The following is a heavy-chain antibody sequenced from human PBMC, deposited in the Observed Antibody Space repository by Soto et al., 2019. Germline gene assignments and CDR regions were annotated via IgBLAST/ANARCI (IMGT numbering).Heavy chain of an antibody. V-gene: IGHV1-69*13. CDR3: ARSGRGYSYGNGDYYYGMDV. CDR1: GGTFSSYA. Sequence: ASVKVSCKASGGTFSSYAISWVRQAPGQGLEWMGGIIPIFGTANYAQKFQGRVTITADESTSTAYMELSSLRSEDTAVYYCARSGRGYSYGNGDYYYGMDVWGQGTTVTVSS. D-gene: IGHD5-18*01. J-gene: IGHJ6*02. CDR2: IIPIFGTA.